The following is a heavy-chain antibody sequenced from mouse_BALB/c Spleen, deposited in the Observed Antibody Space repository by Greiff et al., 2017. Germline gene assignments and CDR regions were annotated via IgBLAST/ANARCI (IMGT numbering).Heavy chain of an antibody. Sequence: DVQLVESGGGLVKPGGSLKLSCAASGFTFSSYAMSWVRQTPEKRLEWVASISSGGSTYYPDSVKGRFTISRDNARNILYLQMSSLRSEDTAMYYCARKGGNYFDYWGQGTTLTVSS. CDR1: GFTFSSYA. CDR3: ARKGGNYFDY. V-gene: IGHV5-6-5*01. J-gene: IGHJ2*01. CDR2: ISSGGST.